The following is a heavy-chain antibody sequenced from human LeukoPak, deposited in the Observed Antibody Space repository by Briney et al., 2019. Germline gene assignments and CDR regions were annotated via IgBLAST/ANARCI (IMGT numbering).Heavy chain of an antibody. CDR2: ISSSSAYI. V-gene: IGHV3-21*01. CDR1: GFTFSSYS. D-gene: IGHD3-10*01. CDR3: ARDLRNYYGSGSYEDY. J-gene: IGHJ4*02. Sequence: GGSLRLSCAASGFTFSSYSMSWVRQAPGKGLEWVSSISSSSAYIYYANSVKGRFTISRDNAKNTLYLQMNSLRAEDTAVYYCARDLRNYYGSGSYEDYWGQGTLVTVSS.